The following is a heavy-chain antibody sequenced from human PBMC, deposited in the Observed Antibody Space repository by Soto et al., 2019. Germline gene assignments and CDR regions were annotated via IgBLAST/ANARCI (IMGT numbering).Heavy chain of an antibody. CDR3: ASGPYGSTSGGYYYYYMDV. V-gene: IGHV1-69*04. Sequence: QVQLVHSGAEVKKPGSSVKVSCKASGGTFSSYAINWVRQAPGQGLEWMGRIVPMFGIPNFAPKFQGRVTMTADRSTTTGYMELSSLRSEDTAVYYCASGPYGSTSGGYYYYYMDVWGKGTTVTVSS. CDR2: IVPMFGIP. CDR1: GGTFSSYA. J-gene: IGHJ6*03. D-gene: IGHD6-6*01.